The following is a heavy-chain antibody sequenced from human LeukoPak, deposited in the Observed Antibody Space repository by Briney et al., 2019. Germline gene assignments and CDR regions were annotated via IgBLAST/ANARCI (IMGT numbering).Heavy chain of an antibody. V-gene: IGHV3-11*05. J-gene: IGHJ4*02. CDR3: ARGYYDSSGSPSY. CDR2: ISSSSSYT. D-gene: IGHD3-22*01. Sequence: GGALRRSCAASGFTFSDYYMSWIRQAPGKGLEWVSYISSSSSYTNYADSVEGRFTISRDNAKNSLYLQMNSLRAEDTAVYYCARGYYDSSGSPSYWGQGSLVTVSS. CDR1: GFTFSDYY.